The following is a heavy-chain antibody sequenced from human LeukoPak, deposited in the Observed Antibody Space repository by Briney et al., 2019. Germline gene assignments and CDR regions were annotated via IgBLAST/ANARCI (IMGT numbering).Heavy chain of an antibody. CDR1: GGTFSSSA. V-gene: IGHV1-18*01. J-gene: IGHJ4*02. Sequence: ASVKVSCKTSGGTFSSSAITWVRQAPGQGLEWMGWISAYNGNTNYAQIVQGRVTMTTDTSTSTAYMELRSLRSDDTAIYYCARPLAVASFYYYFDYWGQGTLVTVSS. D-gene: IGHD6-19*01. CDR3: ARPLAVASFYYYFDY. CDR2: ISAYNGNT.